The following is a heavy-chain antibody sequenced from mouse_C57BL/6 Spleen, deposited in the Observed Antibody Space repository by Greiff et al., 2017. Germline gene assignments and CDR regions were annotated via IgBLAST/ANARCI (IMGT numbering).Heavy chain of an antibody. D-gene: IGHD2-10*01. Sequence: EVKLVESGGGLVQPGGSLSLSCAASGFTFTDYYMSWVRQPPGKALEWLGFIRNKANGYTTEYSASVKGRFTISRDNSQSILYLQMNALRAEDSATYYCARSYYGNYVAWFAYWGQGTLVTVSA. CDR2: IRNKANGYTT. CDR1: GFTFTDYY. V-gene: IGHV7-3*01. CDR3: ARSYYGNYVAWFAY. J-gene: IGHJ3*01.